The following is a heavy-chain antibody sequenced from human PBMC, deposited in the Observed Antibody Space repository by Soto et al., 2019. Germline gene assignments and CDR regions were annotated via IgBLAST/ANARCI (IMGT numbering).Heavy chain of an antibody. CDR1: GFTFSIFS. CDR3: ARETAHTTYLFDS. Sequence: GGSLRLSCAASGFTFSIFSLNWVRQAPGKGPEWVSHIGGSGSPIYYADSVKGRFTISRDNARNSLYLQLNSLRDDDTAVYYCARETAHTTYLFDSWGQGTLVTVSS. CDR2: IGGSGSPI. J-gene: IGHJ4*02. D-gene: IGHD2-2*01. V-gene: IGHV3-48*02.